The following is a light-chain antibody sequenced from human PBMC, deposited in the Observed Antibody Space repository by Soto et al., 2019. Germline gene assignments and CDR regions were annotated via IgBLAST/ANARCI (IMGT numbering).Light chain of an antibody. V-gene: IGKV1-5*01. Sequence: DIQMTQTPSTLSASVGERVTINCRASQNVNDYLAWYQQKPGNSPKDLIYDASTLESGVPSRFSGSGSGAEFPLCISGVRDGVFEGYSCQQHSSRRWFGRGTKVEIK. CDR1: QNVNDY. CDR2: DAS. J-gene: IGKJ4*02. CDR3: QQHSSRRW.